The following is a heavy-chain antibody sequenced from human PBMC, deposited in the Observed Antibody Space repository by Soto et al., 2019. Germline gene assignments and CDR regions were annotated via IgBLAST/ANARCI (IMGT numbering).Heavy chain of an antibody. V-gene: IGHV3-21*01. Sequence: EVQLVESGGGLVKPGGSLTLSCAASDFTFSSYSMNWVRQAPGKGLEWVSCISSNGGQIYYADSVKGRFTISRDNAKNSRYMQMNSLRADDTAAYFWARGELVGPPATGAPMAVWGQGTTVTVSS. CDR1: DFTFSSYS. CDR2: ISSNGGQI. CDR3: ARGELVGPPATGAPMAV. J-gene: IGHJ6*02. D-gene: IGHD2-2*01.